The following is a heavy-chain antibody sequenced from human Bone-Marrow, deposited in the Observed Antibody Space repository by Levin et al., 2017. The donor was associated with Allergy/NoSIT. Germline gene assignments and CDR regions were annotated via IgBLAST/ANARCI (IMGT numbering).Heavy chain of an antibody. Sequence: SCAASGFTVRNYMRWFRQAPGKGLEWVSLIYSGGDTRYADSVKGRFTISRDTSKNTLSLQMNSLRTDDTAVHYCARDGGVTVGGDYWGQGTLVTVSS. J-gene: IGHJ4*02. CDR1: GFTVRNY. V-gene: IGHV3-53*01. CDR2: IYSGGDT. CDR3: ARDGGVTVGGDY. D-gene: IGHD1-26*01.